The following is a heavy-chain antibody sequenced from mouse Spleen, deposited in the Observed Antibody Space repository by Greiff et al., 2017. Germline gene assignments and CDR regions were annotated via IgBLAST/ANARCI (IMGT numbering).Heavy chain of an antibody. V-gene: IGHV3-6*01. J-gene: IGHJ2*03. CDR1: GHSIISGYY. Sequence: EVKLVESGPGLVKPSQSLSLTCSVTGHSIISGYYWYWIRQFPGSNLEWVGHIRNDGRSNYNQSLKNRISITRDTSKNQVFLKLNSVTNEDTAIYYCAGLRLFDFWGQGTSLTVSS. D-gene: IGHD3-2*02. CDR3: AGLRLFDF. CDR2: IRNDGRS.